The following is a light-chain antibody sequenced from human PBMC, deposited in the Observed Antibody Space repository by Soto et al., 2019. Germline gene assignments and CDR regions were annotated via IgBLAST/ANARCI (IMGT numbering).Light chain of an antibody. CDR2: DTS. V-gene: IGLV7-46*01. CDR1: TGAVTSGHY. Sequence: QAVVTQEPSLTVSPGGTVTLTCGSSTGAVTSGHYPYWFQQKPGQAPRTLIYDTSYKHSWTPARFSGSLLGGKAALTLSGAQPEDEADYYCLLSYSDASVVFGGGTKLTVL. J-gene: IGLJ2*01. CDR3: LLSYSDASVV.